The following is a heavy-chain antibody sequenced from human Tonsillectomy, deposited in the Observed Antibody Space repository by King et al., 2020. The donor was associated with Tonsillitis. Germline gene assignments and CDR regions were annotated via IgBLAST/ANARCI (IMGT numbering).Heavy chain of an antibody. CDR3: TRQRGYSYIYYYMDV. J-gene: IGHJ6*03. V-gene: IGHV3-73*01. D-gene: IGHD5-18*01. Sequence: VQLVESGGGLVQPGGSLKLSCSASGFRFSDSTMHLVRQASGKGLEWVGRISSKANSYATECTVSVKGRFTISRDDSKNTAYLQMNSLKTEDTAVYYCTRQRGYSYIYYYMDVWGKGTTVTVSS. CDR1: GFRFSDST. CDR2: ISSKANSYAT.